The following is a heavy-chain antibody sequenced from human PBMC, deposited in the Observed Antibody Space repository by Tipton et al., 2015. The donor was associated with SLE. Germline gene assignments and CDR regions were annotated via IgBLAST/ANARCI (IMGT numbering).Heavy chain of an antibody. J-gene: IGHJ3*02. D-gene: IGHD4-17*01. Sequence: GSLRLSCAVYGGSFSGYYWSWIRQPPGKGLEWIGEINHSGSTNYSPSLKSRVTISVDTSKNQFSLKLSSVTAADTAVYYCARAPQGGDYVEAFDIWGQGTMVTVSS. CDR3: ARAPQGGDYVEAFDI. CDR1: GGSFSGYY. CDR2: INHSGST. V-gene: IGHV4-34*01.